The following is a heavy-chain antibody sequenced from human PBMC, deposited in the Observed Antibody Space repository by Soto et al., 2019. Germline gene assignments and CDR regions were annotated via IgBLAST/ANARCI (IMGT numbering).Heavy chain of an antibody. J-gene: IGHJ6*01. V-gene: IGHV1-69*01. CDR3: ANSRGGTFLGYHGMDI. CDR1: GGTFSSRA. D-gene: IGHD3-16*01. Sequence: QVQLVQSGPEVKKTGTSVKVSCKASGGTFSSRAISWVRQAPGQGLEWMRGIIPVFGRVNYPEKFQDRVTITADESTGTVYMELSSLRSEDTALYYSANSRGGTFLGYHGMDIWGQGTTVSVSS. CDR2: IIPVFGRV.